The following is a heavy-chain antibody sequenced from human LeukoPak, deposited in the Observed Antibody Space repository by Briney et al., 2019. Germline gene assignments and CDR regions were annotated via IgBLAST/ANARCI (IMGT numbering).Heavy chain of an antibody. V-gene: IGHV3-9*01. CDR3: AKDAHWGYFDY. D-gene: IGHD7-27*01. CDR1: GFTFDDYA. J-gene: IGHJ4*02. CDR2: ISWNSGSI. Sequence: GGPLRLSCAASGFTFDDYAMHWVRQAPGKGLEWVSGISWNSGSIGYADSVKGRFTISRDNAKNSLYLQMNSLRAEDTALYYCAKDAHWGYFDYWGQGTLVTVSS.